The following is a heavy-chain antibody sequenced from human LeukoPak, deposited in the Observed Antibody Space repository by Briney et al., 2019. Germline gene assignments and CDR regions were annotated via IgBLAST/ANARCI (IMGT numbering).Heavy chain of an antibody. V-gene: IGHV1-2*06. D-gene: IGHD6-19*01. CDR2: INPNSGGT. J-gene: IGHJ4*02. CDR1: GYTFTGYY. CDR3: AGDPVAGRWRFDY. Sequence: ASVKVSCKASGYTFTGYYMHWVRQAPGQGLEWMGRINPNSGGTNYAQKFQGRVTMTRDTSISTAYMELSRLRSDDTAVYYCAGDPVAGRWRFDYWGQGTLVTVSS.